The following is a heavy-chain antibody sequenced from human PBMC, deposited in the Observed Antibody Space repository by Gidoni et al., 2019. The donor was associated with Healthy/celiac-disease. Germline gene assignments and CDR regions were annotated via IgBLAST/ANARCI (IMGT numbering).Heavy chain of an antibody. V-gene: IGHV3-30*18. D-gene: IGHD4-17*01. Sequence: QVQLVESGGGVVQPGRSVRLSCAASGFPFRSYGMHWVRQAPGKGLEWVAVISYDGSNKYDADSVKGRFTISRDNSKNTLYLQMNSLRAEDTAVYYCAKSYGDYTVGWFDPWGQGTLVTVSS. J-gene: IGHJ5*02. CDR1: GFPFRSYG. CDR3: AKSYGDYTVGWFDP. CDR2: ISYDGSNK.